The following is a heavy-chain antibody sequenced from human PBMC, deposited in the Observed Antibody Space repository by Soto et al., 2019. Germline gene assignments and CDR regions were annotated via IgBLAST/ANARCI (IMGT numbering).Heavy chain of an antibody. Sequence: GGSLRLSCAASGFTFSNAWMNWVRQAPGKGLEWVGRIKSKTVGGTTDYAAPVKGRLTIAREDSKNTLDLQMNSLKTEDTAVYYCTTDLTMGHYWGQGTLVTVSS. D-gene: IGHD3-10*01. J-gene: IGHJ4*02. CDR3: TTDLTMGHY. V-gene: IGHV3-15*07. CDR2: IKSKTVGGTT. CDR1: GFTFSNAW.